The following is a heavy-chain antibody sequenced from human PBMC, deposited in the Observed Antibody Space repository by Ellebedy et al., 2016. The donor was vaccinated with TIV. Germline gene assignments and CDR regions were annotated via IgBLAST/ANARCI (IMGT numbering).Heavy chain of an antibody. CDR2: MYYSGIT. CDR3: ARAQNWNYGAVRNAFDI. Sequence: GSLRLSXTVFGGSITSYYWSWIRQPPGKGLEWIGYMYYSGITNYNPSLKSRVTTSLDTSKSQISLKLSSVTTADTAIYYCARAQNWNYGAVRNAFDIWGQGTLVTVSS. CDR1: GGSITSYY. V-gene: IGHV4-59*01. D-gene: IGHD1-7*01. J-gene: IGHJ3*02.